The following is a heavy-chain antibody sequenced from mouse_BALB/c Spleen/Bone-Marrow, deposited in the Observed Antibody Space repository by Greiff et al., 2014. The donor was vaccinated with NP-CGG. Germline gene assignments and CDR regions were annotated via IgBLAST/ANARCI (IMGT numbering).Heavy chain of an antibody. CDR1: GYTFTSYW. CDR3: ARINGYDY. D-gene: IGHD2-2*01. V-gene: IGHV1S81*02. Sequence: LVESGASVKLSCKASGYTFTSYWMHWVKQRPGQGLEWIGEIDPGTGRTDYNKKFKSRATLTVDKSSSTAYMHLSSLTSEDSAVYYCARINGYDYWGQGTTLTVSS. J-gene: IGHJ2*01. CDR2: IDPGTGRT.